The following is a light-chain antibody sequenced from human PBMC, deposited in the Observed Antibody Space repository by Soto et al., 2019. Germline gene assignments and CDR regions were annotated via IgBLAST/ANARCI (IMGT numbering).Light chain of an antibody. CDR1: QSISSS. CDR3: QRFNNQPHS. Sequence: EIVMTQSPATLSVSPGERATLFCRASQSISSSLAWYHQKPGHSPNPLIHDAFAMTTGIPLRFIGSGSGTEYTLTLSSLQSQDFAVYYCQRFNNQPHSFGQGTKVDIK. CDR2: DAF. V-gene: IGKV3-15*01. J-gene: IGKJ1*01.